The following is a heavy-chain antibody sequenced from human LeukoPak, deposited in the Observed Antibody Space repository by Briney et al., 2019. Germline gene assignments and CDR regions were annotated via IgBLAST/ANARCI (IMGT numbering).Heavy chain of an antibody. CDR3: ARGTWGITMVRGVMPIFDY. Sequence: GASVKVSCKASGYTFTGYYMHWVRQAPGQGLGWMGWINPNSGGTNYAQKFQGRVTMTRDTSISTAYMELSRLRSDDTAVYYCARGTWGITMVRGVMPIFDYWGLGTLVTVSS. D-gene: IGHD3-10*01. V-gene: IGHV1-2*02. CDR1: GYTFTGYY. CDR2: INPNSGGT. J-gene: IGHJ4*02.